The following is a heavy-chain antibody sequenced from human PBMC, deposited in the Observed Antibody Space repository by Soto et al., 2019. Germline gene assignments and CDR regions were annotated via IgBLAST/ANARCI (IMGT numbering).Heavy chain of an antibody. J-gene: IGHJ4*02. CDR3: AKIRITMVRGVPHPFDY. CDR2: ISGSGGST. V-gene: IGHV3-23*01. CDR1: GFTFSSYA. D-gene: IGHD3-10*01. Sequence: GGSLRLSCAASGFTFSSYAMSWVRQAPGKGLEWVSAISGSGGSTYYADSVKGRFTISRDNSKNTLYLQMNSLRAEDTAVYYCAKIRITMVRGVPHPFDYWGQGTLVTV.